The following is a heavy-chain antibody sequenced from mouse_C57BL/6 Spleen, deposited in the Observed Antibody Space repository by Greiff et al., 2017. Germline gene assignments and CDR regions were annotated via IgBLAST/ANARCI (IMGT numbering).Heavy chain of an antibody. D-gene: IGHD2-4*01. V-gene: IGHV1-7*01. CDR2: INPSSGYT. Sequence: VNVVESGAELAKPGASVKLSCKASGYTFTSYWMHWVKQRPGQGLEWIGYINPSSGYTKYNQKFKDKATLTADKSSSTAYMQLSSLTYEDSAVYYCAFYDYDGAMDYWGQGTSVTVSS. CDR3: AFYDYDGAMDY. J-gene: IGHJ4*01. CDR1: GYTFTSYW.